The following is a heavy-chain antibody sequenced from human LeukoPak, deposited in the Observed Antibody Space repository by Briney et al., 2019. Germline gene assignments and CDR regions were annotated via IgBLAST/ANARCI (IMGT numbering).Heavy chain of an antibody. CDR1: EFTFSNYQ. D-gene: IGHD6-19*01. Sequence: GGSLRLSCVASEFTFSNYQIHWLRQAPGKGLEWVAVVSYDGRNKYYADSVKGRFTISRDNSRNTASLQMISLRVEDTAPYYCARDIRRGLAVAGLFDSWGQGTLVTVSS. CDR3: ARDIRRGLAVAGLFDS. V-gene: IGHV3-30*01. J-gene: IGHJ4*02. CDR2: VSYDGRNK.